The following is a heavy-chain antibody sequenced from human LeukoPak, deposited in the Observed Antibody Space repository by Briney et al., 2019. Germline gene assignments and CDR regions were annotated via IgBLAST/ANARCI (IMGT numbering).Heavy chain of an antibody. D-gene: IGHD6-6*01. CDR2: ISYDGSNK. Sequence: GGSLRLSCAASGFTFSTSAMHWVRQAPGKGLEWVAVISYDGSNKYYADSVKGRFTISRDNSKNTLYLQMNSLRAEDTAVYYCARDPFRIAARAFDIWGQGTMVTVSS. V-gene: IGHV3-30-3*01. J-gene: IGHJ3*02. CDR1: GFTFSTSA. CDR3: ARDPFRIAARAFDI.